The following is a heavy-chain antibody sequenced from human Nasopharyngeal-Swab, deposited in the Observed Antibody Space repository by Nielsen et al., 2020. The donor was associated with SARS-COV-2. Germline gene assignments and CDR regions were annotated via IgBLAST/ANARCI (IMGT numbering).Heavy chain of an antibody. CDR2: IRSKAYAGTT. J-gene: IGHJ4*02. D-gene: IGHD2-21*02. V-gene: IGHV3-49*04. CDR1: GFTLGDYT. Sequence: GESLKISCTASGFTLGDYTMSWVRQAPGKGLEWVGFIRSKAYAGTTEYAASVKGRFTFSRDDSKSIAYLQMNSLNTEDTAVYYCTAVVTALWGQGTLVTVSS. CDR3: TAVVTAL.